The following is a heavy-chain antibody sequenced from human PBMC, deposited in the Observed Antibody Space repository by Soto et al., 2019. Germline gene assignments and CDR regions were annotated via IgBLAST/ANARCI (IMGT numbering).Heavy chain of an antibody. J-gene: IGHJ3*02. V-gene: IGHV4-30-4*01. D-gene: IGHD2-2*01. Sequence: SETLSLTCTVSGGSISSGDYYWSWIRQPPGKGLEWIGYIYYSGSTYYNPSLKSRVTISVDTSKNQFSLKLSSVTAADTAVYXXXXXVNIVVVPAAKSLDAFDIWGQGTMVTVSS. CDR1: GGSISSGDYY. CDR3: XXXVNIVVVPAAKSLDAFDI. CDR2: IYYSGST.